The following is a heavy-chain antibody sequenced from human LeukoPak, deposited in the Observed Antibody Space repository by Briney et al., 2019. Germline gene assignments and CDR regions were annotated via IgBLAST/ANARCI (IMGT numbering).Heavy chain of an antibody. J-gene: IGHJ3*02. CDR2: IKQDGSEK. CDR3: ARSFEWWLRWNAFDI. Sequence: QSGGSLRLSCAASGFTFSSYWMSWVRQAPGKGLEWVANIKQDGSEKYYVDSVKGRFTISRDNAKNSLYLQMNSLRAEDTAVYYCARSFEWWLRWNAFDIWGQGTMVTVSS. V-gene: IGHV3-7*03. D-gene: IGHD5-12*01. CDR1: GFTFSSYW.